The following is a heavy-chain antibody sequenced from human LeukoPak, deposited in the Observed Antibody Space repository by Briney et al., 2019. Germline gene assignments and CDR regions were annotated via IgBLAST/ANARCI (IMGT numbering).Heavy chain of an antibody. V-gene: IGHV1-2*02. CDR3: ARVATMVTYFHY. CDR1: GYTFTGYY. D-gene: IGHD3-10*01. CDR2: INPNSGGT. J-gene: IGHJ4*02. Sequence: ASVKVSCKASGYTFTGYYMHWVRQAPGQGLEWMGWINPNSGGTNYAQKFQGRVTMTRDTSINTAYMELRTLRPDDTAIYFCARVATMVTYFHYWGQGTLITASS.